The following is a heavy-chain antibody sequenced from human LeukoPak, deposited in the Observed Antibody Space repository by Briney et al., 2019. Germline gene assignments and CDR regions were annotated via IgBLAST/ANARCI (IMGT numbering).Heavy chain of an antibody. J-gene: IGHJ4*02. V-gene: IGHV4-59*08. CDR2: IYYSGST. D-gene: IGHD3-3*01. Sequence: SETLSLTCTVSGGSISSYYWSWTRQPPGKGLEWIGYIYYSGSTNYNPSLKSRVTISVDTSKNQFSLKLSSVTAADTAVYYCAARERSFGVVTPFDYWGQGTLVTVSS. CDR3: AARERSFGVVTPFDY. CDR1: GGSISSYY.